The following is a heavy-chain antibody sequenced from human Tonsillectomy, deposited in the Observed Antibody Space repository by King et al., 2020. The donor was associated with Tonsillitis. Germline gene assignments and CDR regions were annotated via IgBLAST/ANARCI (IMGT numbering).Heavy chain of an antibody. D-gene: IGHD6-13*01. CDR1: GFTFSSYG. V-gene: IGHV3-30*02. CDR2: IRYDGSNK. CDR3: AKGWGSSWYSPLDY. J-gene: IGHJ4*02. Sequence: VQLVESGGGVVQPGGSLRLSCAASGFTFSSYGMHWVRQAPGKGLEWVAFIRYDGSNKYYADSVKGRFTISRDNSKNTLYLQMNSLRAEDTAVYYCAKGWGSSWYSPLDYWGQGTLVTVSS.